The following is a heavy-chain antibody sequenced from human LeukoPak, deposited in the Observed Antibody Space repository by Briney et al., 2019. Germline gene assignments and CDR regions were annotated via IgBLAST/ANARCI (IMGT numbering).Heavy chain of an antibody. V-gene: IGHV1-8*01. CDR1: GYTFTNYD. CDR2: MNPNSGNT. J-gene: IGHJ4*02. D-gene: IGHD6-13*01. CDR3: ARGRGDGSSWFDPTDY. Sequence: ASVKVSCKASGYTFTNYDINWVRQAPGQGLEWMGWMNPNSGNTGYAQKFQGRVTMTRNTSISTAYMELSSLRSEDTAVYYCARGRGDGSSWFDPTDYWGQGTLVTVSS.